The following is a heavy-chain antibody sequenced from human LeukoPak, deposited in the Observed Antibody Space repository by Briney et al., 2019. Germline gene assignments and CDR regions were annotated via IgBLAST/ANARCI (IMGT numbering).Heavy chain of an antibody. Sequence: ASVKVSCKASGYTFTSYGISWVRQAPGQGLEWMGWISAYNGNTNYAQKLQGRVTMTTDTSTSTAYMELRSLRSDDTAVYYCARDSREAYDFWSGYQYYFDYWGQGTLVTVSS. J-gene: IGHJ4*02. CDR1: GYTFTSYG. CDR3: ARDSREAYDFWSGYQYYFDY. CDR2: ISAYNGNT. V-gene: IGHV1-18*01. D-gene: IGHD3-3*01.